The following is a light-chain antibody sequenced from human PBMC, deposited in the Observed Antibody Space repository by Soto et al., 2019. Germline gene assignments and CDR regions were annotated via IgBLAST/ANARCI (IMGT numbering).Light chain of an antibody. V-gene: IGLV6-57*04. CDR2: EDN. J-gene: IGLJ2*01. Sequence: NFMLTQPHSVSESPGKTVTISCTRSSGSIASNYVQWYQQRPGSAPTTVIYEDNQRPSGVPVRFSGSIDSSSNSASLTISGLKTEDEADYYCQSYDSSTLVFGGGTQLTVL. CDR3: QSYDSSTLV. CDR1: SGSIASNY.